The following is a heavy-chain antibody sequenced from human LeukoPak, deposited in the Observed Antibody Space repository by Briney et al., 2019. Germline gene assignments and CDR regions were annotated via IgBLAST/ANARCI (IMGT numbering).Heavy chain of an antibody. CDR3: ARVQYGYDSSGLDY. CDR2: IYSGGST. D-gene: IGHD3-22*01. CDR1: GFTFSHFW. V-gene: IGHV3-53*01. Sequence: PGGSLRLSCAASGFTFSHFWMSWVRQAPGKGLEWVSVIYSGGSTYYADSVKGRFTISRDNSKNTLYLQMNSLRAEDTAVYYCARVQYGYDSSGLDYWGQGTLVTVSS. J-gene: IGHJ4*02.